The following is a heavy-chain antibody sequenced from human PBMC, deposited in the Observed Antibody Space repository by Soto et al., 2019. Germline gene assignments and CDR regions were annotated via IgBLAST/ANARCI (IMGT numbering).Heavy chain of an antibody. CDR2: AYYNGNA. CDR3: VKHFVAEVIKGWAY. V-gene: IGHV4-39*01. J-gene: IGHJ4*02. CDR1: GGSIDRSNYY. Sequence: PSETLSLTCNVSGGSIDRSNYYWDWLRQPPGKGLEWIGTAYYNGNAYYNPSLRSRVSMSVDTSKNQFSLKLISVTAADPAVYYCVKHFVAEVIKGWAYWGQGKLVPVSS. D-gene: IGHD3-10*01.